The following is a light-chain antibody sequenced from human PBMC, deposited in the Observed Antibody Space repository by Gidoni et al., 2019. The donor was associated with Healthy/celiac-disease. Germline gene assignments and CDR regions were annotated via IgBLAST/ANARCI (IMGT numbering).Light chain of an antibody. Sequence: EIVLTQSPGTLSLSPGERATLSCRASQSVSSSYLAWYQQKPGQAPRLLIYGASSRATGIPDRFSGSGSGTDFTLTISRLEPEDFAVYYCQQYGGSPRVYTFXQXTKLEIK. V-gene: IGKV3-20*01. CDR1: QSVSSSY. J-gene: IGKJ2*01. CDR3: QQYGGSPRVYT. CDR2: GAS.